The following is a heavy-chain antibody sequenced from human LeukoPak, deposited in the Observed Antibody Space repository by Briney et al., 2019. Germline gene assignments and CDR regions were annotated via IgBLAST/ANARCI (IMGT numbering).Heavy chain of an antibody. CDR3: ARGMYELQLGAWFDP. J-gene: IGHJ5*02. CDR2: MLASGTS. CDR1: GGSISSDY. V-gene: IGHV4-59*01. D-gene: IGHD3-16*01. Sequence: PSETLSLTCTVSGGSISSDYWSWIRQPPGKGLEYIGFMLASGTSNYNPSFKSRVTMSVETSKSQFSMNLSSVTAADAAVYYCARGMYELQLGAWFDPWGQGTLVTVSS.